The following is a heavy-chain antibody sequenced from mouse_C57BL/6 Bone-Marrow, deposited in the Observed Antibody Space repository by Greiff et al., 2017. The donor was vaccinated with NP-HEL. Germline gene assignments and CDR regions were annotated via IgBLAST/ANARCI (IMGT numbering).Heavy chain of an antibody. CDR1: GFNIKDDY. V-gene: IGHV14-4*01. D-gene: IGHD4-1*01. J-gene: IGHJ2*01. Sequence: EVKLEESGAELVRPGASVKLSCTASGFNIKDDYMHWVKQRPEQGLEWIGWIDPENGDTEYASKFQGKATITADTSSNTAYLQLSSLTSEDTAVYYCTRWDDDYWGQGTTLTVSS. CDR2: IDPENGDT. CDR3: TRWDDDY.